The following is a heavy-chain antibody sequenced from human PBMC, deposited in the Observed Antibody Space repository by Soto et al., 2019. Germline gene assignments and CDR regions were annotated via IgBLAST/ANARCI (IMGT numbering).Heavy chain of an antibody. D-gene: IGHD3-3*01. CDR2: ISAYNGNT. CDR3: ARTQTRYYDFWSGYDAADAFDI. CDR1: GYTFTSYG. J-gene: IGHJ3*02. V-gene: IGHV1-18*01. Sequence: ASVKVSCKASGYTFTSYGISWVRQAPGQGLEWMGWISAYNGNTNYAQKNQGRVTMTTDTSTSTAYMELRSLRSDDTAVYYCARTQTRYYDFWSGYDAADAFDIWG.